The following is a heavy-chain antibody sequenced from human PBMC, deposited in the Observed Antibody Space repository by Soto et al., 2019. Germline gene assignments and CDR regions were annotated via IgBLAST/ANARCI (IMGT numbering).Heavy chain of an antibody. CDR2: IYQSGRT. CDR3: ARDMSGCSSSDCYLSGWFDP. J-gene: IGHJ5*02. CDR1: GAPITSGAYS. Sequence: QLQLRESGSGLVKPSQTLSLTCTVSGAPITSGAYSWSWIRQPPGKGLEWIGFIYQSGRTHYNPSLKSRVTISVDRSKNHFSLQLTSLTAADTAVYYCARDMSGCSSSDCYLSGWFDPWGPGTLVTVSS. V-gene: IGHV4-30-2*01. D-gene: IGHD2-21*02.